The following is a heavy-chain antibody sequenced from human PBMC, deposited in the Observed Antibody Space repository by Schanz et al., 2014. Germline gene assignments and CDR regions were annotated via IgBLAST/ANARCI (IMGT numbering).Heavy chain of an antibody. CDR1: GFTFSAYY. J-gene: IGHJ4*02. CDR3: ARDHTTESYYSAGPPIDY. CDR2: ISDSGDTA. D-gene: IGHD1-26*01. Sequence: VQLVESGGGLVQPGGSLRLSCAASGFTFSAYYMDWVRQAPGKGLEWVSLISDSGDTAYYADSVKGRFTISRDNAKNSLYLQMNSLRAEDTAVYYCARDHTTESYYSAGPPIDYWGQGTLLTVSS. V-gene: IGHV3-11*04.